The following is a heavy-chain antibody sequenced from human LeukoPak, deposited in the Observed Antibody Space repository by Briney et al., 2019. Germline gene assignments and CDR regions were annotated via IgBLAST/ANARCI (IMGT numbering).Heavy chain of an antibody. D-gene: IGHD2-8*01. CDR1: GFTFSSYS. V-gene: IGHV3-64*01. J-gene: IGHJ4*02. CDR2: ISSNGGST. CDR3: ARAHCTNGVCYIGLLDY. Sequence: GRSLRLSCAASGFTFSSYSMHWVRQAPGKGLEYVSAISSNGGSTYYANSVKGRFTISRDNSKNTLYLQMGSLRAEDMAVYYCARAHCTNGVCYIGLLDYWGQGTLVTVSS.